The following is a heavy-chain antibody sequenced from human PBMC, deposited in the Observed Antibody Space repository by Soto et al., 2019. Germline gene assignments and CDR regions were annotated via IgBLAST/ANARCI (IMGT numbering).Heavy chain of an antibody. V-gene: IGHV3-21*01. CDR1: GFTFSSYS. CDR2: ISSSSSYI. J-gene: IGHJ5*02. D-gene: IGHD6-19*01. Sequence: PGGSLRLSCAASGFTFSSYSMNWVRQAPGKGLEWVSSISSSSSYIYYADSVRGRFTISRDNAKNSLYLQMNSLRAEDTAVYYCARAGAAVAGTMSWFDPWGQGTLVTVSS. CDR3: ARAGAAVAGTMSWFDP.